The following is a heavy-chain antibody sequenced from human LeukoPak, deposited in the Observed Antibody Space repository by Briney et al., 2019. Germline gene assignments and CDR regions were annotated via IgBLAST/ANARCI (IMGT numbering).Heavy chain of an antibody. CDR1: GGSISSNGYY. J-gene: IGHJ4*02. V-gene: IGHV4-39*07. CDR2: FYYTGST. D-gene: IGHD6-13*01. Sequence: PSETLSLTCTVSGGSISSNGYYWGWIRQPPGKGLEWIGSFYYTGSTFYSPSLKSRVTISVDTSKNQFSLKLSSVTAADTAVYYCARYRAAAEFFDYWGQGTLVTVSS. CDR3: ARYRAAAEFFDY.